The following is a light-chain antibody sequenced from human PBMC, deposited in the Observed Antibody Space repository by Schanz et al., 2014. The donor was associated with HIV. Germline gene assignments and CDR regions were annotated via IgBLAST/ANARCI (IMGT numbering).Light chain of an antibody. CDR3: NSFAGGHNYV. Sequence: QSVLTQPPSASGTPGQRVTISCSGSSSNIGDNYVYWYQQLPGTAPKLLIYRTNQRPSGVPDRFSGSKSGTSASLAISGLQSEDEADYYCNSFAGGHNYVFGTRTKLTVL. V-gene: IGLV1-47*01. CDR1: SSNIGDNY. J-gene: IGLJ1*01. CDR2: RTN.